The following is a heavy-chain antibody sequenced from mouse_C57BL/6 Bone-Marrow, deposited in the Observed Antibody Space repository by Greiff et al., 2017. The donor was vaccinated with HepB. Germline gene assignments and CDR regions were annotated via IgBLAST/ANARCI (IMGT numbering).Heavy chain of an antibody. CDR3: VRHRPSDYYGTRGYFDY. Sequence: GGGLVQPKGSLKLSCAASGFSFNTYAMNWVRQAPGKGLEWVARIRSKSNNYATYYADSVKDRFTISRDDSESMRYLQINNLKTEDTTMYYYVRHRPSDYYGTRGYFDYWGQGTTLTVSS. CDR2: IRSKSNNYAT. V-gene: IGHV10-1*01. D-gene: IGHD1-1*01. CDR1: GFSFNTYA. J-gene: IGHJ2*01.